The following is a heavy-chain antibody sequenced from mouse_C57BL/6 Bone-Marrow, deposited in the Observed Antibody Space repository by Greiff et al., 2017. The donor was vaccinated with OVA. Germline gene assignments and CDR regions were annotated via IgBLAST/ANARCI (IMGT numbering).Heavy chain of an antibody. CDR1: GFTFSSSG. Sequence: EVLLVESVGDLVKPGGSLKLSCAASGFTFSSSGMSWVRQTPVTRLAWVATISSGGSYTYYPYSVKRRFTISRDNAKNTLYLQRSSLKSEDTAMYYCARHGPYYYAMDYWGQGTSVTVSS. V-gene: IGHV5-6*01. J-gene: IGHJ4*01. CDR2: ISSGGSYT. CDR3: ARHGPYYYAMDY.